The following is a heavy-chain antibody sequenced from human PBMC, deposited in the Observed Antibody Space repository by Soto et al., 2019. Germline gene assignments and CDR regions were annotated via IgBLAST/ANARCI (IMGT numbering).Heavy chain of an antibody. CDR2: IYYSGST. CDR3: ARHSSSGWAYYYYYGMDV. V-gene: IGHV4-39*01. D-gene: IGHD6-19*01. J-gene: IGHJ6*02. CDR1: GGSISSSSYY. Sequence: NPSETLSLTCTVSGGSISSSSYYWGWIRQPPGKGLEWIGSIYYSGSTYYNPSLKSRVTISVDTSKNQFSLKLSSVTVADTAVYYCARHSSSGWAYYYYYGMDVWGQGTTVTVSS.